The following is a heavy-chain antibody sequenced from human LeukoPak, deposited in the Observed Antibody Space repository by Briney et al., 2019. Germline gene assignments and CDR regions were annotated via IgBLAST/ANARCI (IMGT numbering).Heavy chain of an antibody. Sequence: SETLSLTCTVSGGSISSYYWSWIRQPPGKGLEWIGYIYDSGSTNYNPSLKSRVTISVDTSKNQFSLKLSSVTAADTAVYYCARGHRYSSRTDFDYWGQGTLVTVSS. V-gene: IGHV4-59*01. J-gene: IGHJ4*02. CDR1: GGSISSYY. D-gene: IGHD6-13*01. CDR3: ARGHRYSSRTDFDY. CDR2: IYDSGST.